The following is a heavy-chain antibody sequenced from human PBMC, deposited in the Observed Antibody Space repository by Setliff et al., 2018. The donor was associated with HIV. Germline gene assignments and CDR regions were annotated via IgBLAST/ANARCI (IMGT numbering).Heavy chain of an antibody. V-gene: IGHV4-59*01. CDR1: GGSISSYY. Sequence: SETLSLTCTVSGGSISSYYWSWIRQPPGKGLEWIGYVYYDGSTKHNPSLESRVTISVDTSKNQFSLKVSSVTAADTAVYYCARDRSSGGYTYGLIDYWG. D-gene: IGHD5-18*01. J-gene: IGHJ4*01. CDR2: VYYDGST. CDR3: ARDRSSGGYTYGLIDY.